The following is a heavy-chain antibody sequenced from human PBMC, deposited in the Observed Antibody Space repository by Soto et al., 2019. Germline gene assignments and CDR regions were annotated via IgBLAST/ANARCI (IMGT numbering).Heavy chain of an antibody. V-gene: IGHV3-21*01. D-gene: IGHD4-17*01. CDR3: ARDIVNTVTTLDY. Sequence: GGSLRLSCAASGFTFSSYSMNWVRQAPGKGLEWVSSISSSSSYIYYADSVKGRFTISRDNAKNSLYLQMNSLRAEDTAVYYCARDIVNTVTTLDYWGKGTLVTVSS. J-gene: IGHJ4*02. CDR1: GFTFSSYS. CDR2: ISSSSSYI.